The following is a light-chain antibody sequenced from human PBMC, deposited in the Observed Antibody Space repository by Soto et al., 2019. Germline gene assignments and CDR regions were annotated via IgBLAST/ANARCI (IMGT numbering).Light chain of an antibody. CDR2: DVN. V-gene: IGLV2-14*03. Sequence: QSALTQPASESGSPGQSITISCTGSSSDVGGYNYVSWYQQHPGQAPKLIIYDVNNRPSGVSDRFSGSKSGNTSSLTISGLQAEDDADYYYSSYTISSTLGVFGGGTKLTVL. CDR1: SSDVGGYNY. CDR3: SSYTISSTLGV. J-gene: IGLJ3*02.